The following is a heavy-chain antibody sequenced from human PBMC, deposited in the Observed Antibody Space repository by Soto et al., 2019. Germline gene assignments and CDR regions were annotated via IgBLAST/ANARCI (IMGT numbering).Heavy chain of an antibody. V-gene: IGHV3-33*01. CDR2: IWYDGIDK. J-gene: IGHJ5*02. D-gene: IGHD2-21*02. CDR1: GFTFRSYN. CDR3: ARDRTVTSKNWFDP. Sequence: GGFLRLSCAASGFTFRSYNMHWIRQAPGKGLEWVSVIWYDGIDKYYTDSVKGRFTISRDNSKNTLFLQMNSLRAEDTAVYYCARDRTVTSKNWFDPWGQGTLVTVSS.